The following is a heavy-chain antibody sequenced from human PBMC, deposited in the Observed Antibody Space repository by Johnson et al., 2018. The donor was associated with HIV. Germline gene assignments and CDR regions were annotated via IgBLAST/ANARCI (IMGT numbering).Heavy chain of an antibody. Sequence: QVQLVESGGGLVKPGGSLRLSCAASGFNFSSYGMHWVRQAPGKGLEWVAVISYDGSNKYYADSVKGRFTISRDNAKNSLYLQMNSLRAEDTALYYCAKDISDILTGWRDAFDIWGQGTMVTVSS. J-gene: IGHJ3*02. V-gene: IGHV3-30*18. D-gene: IGHD3-9*01. CDR2: ISYDGSNK. CDR3: AKDISDILTGWRDAFDI. CDR1: GFNFSSYG.